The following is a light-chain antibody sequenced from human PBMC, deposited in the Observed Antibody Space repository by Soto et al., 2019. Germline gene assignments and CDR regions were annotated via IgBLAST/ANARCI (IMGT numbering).Light chain of an antibody. Sequence: QSALTQPASVSGTPGQSITISCTGTSSDVGNFNFVSWYQQHPGKAPKLLIYEGSKRPLGVSNRFSGSKSDNTASLTISGLQAEDEADYYCCSFAGTNTVLFDGGTKVTVL. CDR2: EGS. V-gene: IGLV2-23*01. J-gene: IGLJ2*01. CDR3: CSFAGTNTVL. CDR1: SSDVGNFNF.